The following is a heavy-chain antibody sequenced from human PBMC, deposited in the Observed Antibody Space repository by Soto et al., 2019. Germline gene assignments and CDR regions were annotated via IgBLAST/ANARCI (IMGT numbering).Heavy chain of an antibody. Sequence: GGSLRLSCAASGFTFSSYGMHWVRQAPGKGLEWVAVISYDGSNKYYADSVKGRFTISRDNSKNTLYLQMNSLRAEDTAVYYCVVMTTVTNFDYWGQGTLVTVSS. CDR3: VVMTTVTNFDY. CDR2: ISYDGSNK. D-gene: IGHD4-17*01. V-gene: IGHV3-30*03. J-gene: IGHJ4*02. CDR1: GFTFSSYG.